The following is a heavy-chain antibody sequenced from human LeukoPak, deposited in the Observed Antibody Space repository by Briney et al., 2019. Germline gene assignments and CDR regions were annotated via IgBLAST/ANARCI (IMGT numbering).Heavy chain of an antibody. V-gene: IGHV1-69*05. CDR1: GGTFSSYA. D-gene: IGHD5-24*01. J-gene: IGHJ3*02. Sequence: SVKVSCKASGGTFSSYAISWVRQAPGQGLEWMGGIIPIFGTANYAQKFQGRVTITTDESTSTAYMELSSLRSEDTAVYYCAREGMEMATISAFDIWSQGTMVTVSS. CDR2: IIPIFGTA. CDR3: AREGMEMATISAFDI.